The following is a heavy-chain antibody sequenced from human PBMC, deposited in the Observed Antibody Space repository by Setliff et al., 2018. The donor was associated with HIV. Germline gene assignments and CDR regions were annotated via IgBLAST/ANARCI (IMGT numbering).Heavy chain of an antibody. Sequence: SVKVSCKTSGDTFSTYAISWVRQAPGQGLEWMGGIIPSLTIANYEHKFQGRVTITADKSTTTAYMELKSLKSEDTAVYYCAIDPGADGYPSGYAFDIWGQGTMVTVSS. CDR2: IIPSLTIA. V-gene: IGHV1-69*10. J-gene: IGHJ3*02. CDR3: AIDPGADGYPSGYAFDI. D-gene: IGHD2-21*01. CDR1: GDTFSTYA.